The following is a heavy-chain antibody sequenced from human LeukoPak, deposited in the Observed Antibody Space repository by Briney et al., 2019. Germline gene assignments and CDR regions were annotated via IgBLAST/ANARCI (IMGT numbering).Heavy chain of an antibody. J-gene: IGHJ4*02. D-gene: IGHD1-1*01. CDR2: INPNSGGT. CDR3: ARRTTGTTGTYYFDY. V-gene: IGHV1-2*02. Sequence: ASVKVSCKASGYTFTGYYMHWVRQAPGQGLEWMGWINPNSGGTNYAQKFQGRVTMTRDTSISTAYMELSRLRSDDTAVYYCARRTTGTTGTYYFDYWGQGTLVTVSP. CDR1: GYTFTGYY.